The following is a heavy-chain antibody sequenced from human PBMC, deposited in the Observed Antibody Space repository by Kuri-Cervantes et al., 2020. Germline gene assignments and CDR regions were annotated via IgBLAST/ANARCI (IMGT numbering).Heavy chain of an antibody. J-gene: IGHJ2*01. Sequence: SETLSLTCAVYVESFSGYSWTWIRQPPGKGLEWIGGIYHSGSTNYNPSLKSRVTISVDKSKNQFSLKLSSVTAADTAVYYCARRFGDYGDRYFDLWGRGPLVTVSS. CDR1: VESFSGYS. CDR3: ARRFGDYGDRYFDL. CDR2: IYHSGST. D-gene: IGHD4-17*01. V-gene: IGHV4-34*01.